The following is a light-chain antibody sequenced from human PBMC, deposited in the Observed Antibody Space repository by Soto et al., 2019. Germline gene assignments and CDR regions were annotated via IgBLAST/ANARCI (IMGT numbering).Light chain of an antibody. CDR3: SSYTNNKNIPYV. V-gene: IGLV2-14*01. J-gene: IGLJ1*01. CDR1: TSDVGSYKY. Sequence: QSVLTQPASVSGSLGQSITTSCTGTTSDVGSYKYVSWYQQHPGKAPKLMIYEVTNRPSGVSNRFSGSKSGNTASLTISGLRAEDEADYFCSSYTNNKNIPYVFGSGTKVTVL. CDR2: EVT.